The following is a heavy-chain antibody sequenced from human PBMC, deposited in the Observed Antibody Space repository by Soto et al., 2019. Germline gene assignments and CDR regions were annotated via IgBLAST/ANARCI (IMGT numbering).Heavy chain of an antibody. CDR1: GGSISSGGYS. CDR3: GRATGKRSLDP. CDR2: IYHSVST. J-gene: IGHJ5*02. D-gene: IGHD3-10*01. Sequence: PSETLSLTCAVSGGSISSGGYSWSWIRQPPGKGLEWIGYIYHSVSTYYNPSLKSRVTISVDRSKNQFSLKLSSVTAADTAVYYGGRATGKRSLDPWGQGHLVTVSS. V-gene: IGHV4-30-2*01.